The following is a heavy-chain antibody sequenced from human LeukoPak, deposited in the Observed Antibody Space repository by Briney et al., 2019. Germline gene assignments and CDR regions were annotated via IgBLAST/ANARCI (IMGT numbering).Heavy chain of an antibody. CDR3: ATRSSSSSFDF. CDR2: IYPGDSDT. CDR1: GYSFASYW. Sequence: GESLKISCKGSGYSFASYWIGWVRQMPGKGLEWMGIIYPGDSDTKYSPSFQGQVTISADKSISTTYLQWSSLKASDTAMYYCATRSSSSSFDFWGQGTLVTVSS. V-gene: IGHV5-51*01. D-gene: IGHD6-6*01. J-gene: IGHJ4*02.